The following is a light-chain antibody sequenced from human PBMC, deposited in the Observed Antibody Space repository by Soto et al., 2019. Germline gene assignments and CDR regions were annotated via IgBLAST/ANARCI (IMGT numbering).Light chain of an antibody. CDR1: SGHSSYI. Sequence: QSVLTQSSSASASLGSSVKLTCTLSSGHSSYIIAWHQQQPGKAPRYLMKLEGSGSYNKGSGVPDRFSGSRSGADRYLTISTLQFEDEADYYCETWDINTRVFGGGTKLTVL. CDR2: LEGSGSY. V-gene: IGLV4-60*02. CDR3: ETWDINTRV. J-gene: IGLJ3*02.